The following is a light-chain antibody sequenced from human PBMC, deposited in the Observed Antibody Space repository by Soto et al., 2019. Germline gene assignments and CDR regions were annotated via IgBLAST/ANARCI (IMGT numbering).Light chain of an antibody. V-gene: IGLV3-21*02. Sequence: SYELTQAPSVSVAPGQTARITSGGDNIGIKSVHWYQQKPGQAPVLVVYDDSARPSGIPERFSGSKSENSATLTISRVEAGDEADYSCQVWDSSRDHGVFGGGTKVTVL. CDR1: NIGIKS. CDR3: QVWDSSRDHGV. CDR2: DDS. J-gene: IGLJ2*01.